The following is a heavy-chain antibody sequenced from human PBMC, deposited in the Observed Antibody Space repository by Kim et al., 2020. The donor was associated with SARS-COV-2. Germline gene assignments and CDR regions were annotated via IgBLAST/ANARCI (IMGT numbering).Heavy chain of an antibody. D-gene: IGHD3-3*01. J-gene: IGHJ6*02. CDR2: IWYDGSNK. CDR1: GFTFSSYG. CDR3: ARQYYDFWSGYYTDYYYYGMDV. Sequence: GGSLRLSCAASGFTFSSYGMHWVRQAPGKGLEWVAVIWYDGSNKYYADSVKGRFTISRDNSKNTLYLQMNSLRAEDTAVYYCARQYYDFWSGYYTDYYYYGMDVWGQGTTVTVSS. V-gene: IGHV3-33*01.